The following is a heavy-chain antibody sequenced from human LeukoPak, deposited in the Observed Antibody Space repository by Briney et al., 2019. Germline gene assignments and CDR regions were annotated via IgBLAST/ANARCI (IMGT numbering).Heavy chain of an antibody. CDR1: GFTFSSYA. CDR2: ISGSGGST. Sequence: PGGSLRLSCAASGFTFSSYAMSWVRQAPGKGLEWVSAISGSGGSTYYADSVKGRFTISRDNSKNTLYRQMNSLRAEDTAVYYCAKQYSGYGEVYYYMDVWGKGTTVTVSS. J-gene: IGHJ6*03. CDR3: AKQYSGYGEVYYYMDV. V-gene: IGHV3-23*01. D-gene: IGHD5-12*01.